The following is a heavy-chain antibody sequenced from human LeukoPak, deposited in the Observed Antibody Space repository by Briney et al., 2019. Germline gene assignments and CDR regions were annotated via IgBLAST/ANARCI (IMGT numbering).Heavy chain of an antibody. CDR2: IIPIFGTA. V-gene: IGHV1-69*05. CDR3: ARARSPSSGYLLRDHNWFDP. CDR1: GGTFNSFA. Sequence: SVKVSCKASGGTFNSFAISWVRQAPGQGLEWMGGIIPIFGTANYAQKVQGRVTITTDESTTTAYMELSSLRSEDTAVYYCARARSPSSGYLLRDHNWFDPWGQGALVTVSS. J-gene: IGHJ5*02. D-gene: IGHD3-22*01.